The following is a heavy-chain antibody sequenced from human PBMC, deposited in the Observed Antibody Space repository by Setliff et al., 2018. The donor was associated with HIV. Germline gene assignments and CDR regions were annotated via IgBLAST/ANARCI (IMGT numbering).Heavy chain of an antibody. D-gene: IGHD3-3*01. J-gene: IGHJ4*02. CDR3: ARHANYDFWSGYWGYYFDY. Sequence: PSETLSLTCTVSGGSISTYYWSWIRQPPGKGLGWIGYIYTSGSTNYNPSLKTRVTISIDTSKKQVSLKLSSVTAADTAVYYCARHANYDFWSGYWGYYFDYWGQGTLVTSPQ. V-gene: IGHV4-4*09. CDR2: IYTSGST. CDR1: GGSISTYY.